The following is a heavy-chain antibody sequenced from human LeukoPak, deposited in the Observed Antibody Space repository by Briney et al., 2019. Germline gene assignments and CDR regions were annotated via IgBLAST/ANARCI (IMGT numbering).Heavy chain of an antibody. CDR3: ARVEYSGWNLEY. D-gene: IGHD5-12*01. CDR1: GFTFRSYW. V-gene: IGHV3-7*01. CDR2: INQGGSVQ. J-gene: IGHJ4*02. Sequence: GGSLRLSCAASGFTFRSYWLSWVRQAPGKGLEWVANINQGGSVQYYMDSVKGRFTISRDDAKNSLYVQMNSLRDEDTAVYYCARVEYSGWNLEYWGQGTLVTVSS.